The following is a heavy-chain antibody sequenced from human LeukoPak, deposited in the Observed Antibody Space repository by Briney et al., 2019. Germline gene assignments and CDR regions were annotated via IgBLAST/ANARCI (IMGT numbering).Heavy chain of an antibody. CDR2: INPNSGGT. V-gene: IGHV1-2*02. Sequence: ASVKVSCKASGYTFTGYYIHWVRQAPGQGLEWMGWINPNSGGTNYAQKFQGRVTMTRDTSISTAYMELSRLRSDDTAVYYCARRTHAVGATPGGNYWGQGTLVTVSS. D-gene: IGHD1-26*01. CDR3: ARRTHAVGATPGGNY. J-gene: IGHJ4*02. CDR1: GYTFTGYY.